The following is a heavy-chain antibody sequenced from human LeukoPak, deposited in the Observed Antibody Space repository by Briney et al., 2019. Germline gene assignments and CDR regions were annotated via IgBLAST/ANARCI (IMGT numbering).Heavy chain of an antibody. CDR1: GFTFSDYS. CDR2: ISSSSTYI. V-gene: IGHV3-21*01. CDR3: ARVRGVKKTFDY. D-gene: IGHD3-10*01. J-gene: IGHJ4*02. Sequence: GGSLRLSCAASGFTFSDYSMNWVRQAPGKGLEWVSSISSSSTYIYYADSVKGRFTMSRDDAKDLLYLQMNSLRAEDTAVYYCARVRGVKKTFDYWGQGTLVTVSS.